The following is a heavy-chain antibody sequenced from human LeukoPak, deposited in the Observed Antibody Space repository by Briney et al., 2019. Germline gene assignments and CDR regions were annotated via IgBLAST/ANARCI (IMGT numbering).Heavy chain of an antibody. D-gene: IGHD6-13*01. CDR2: ISSRASTT. CDR3: ATGKRQLDY. V-gene: IGHV3-11*01. Sequence: GGPLRLSCAASGFTFSDYYMAWIGQAQGQGLEWVSYISSRASTTYYADSVKGRFTISRDNANNSMYLQMSSLRTEDTAVYYCATGKRQLDYWGQGTLVTVSS. J-gene: IGHJ4*02. CDR1: GFTFSDYY.